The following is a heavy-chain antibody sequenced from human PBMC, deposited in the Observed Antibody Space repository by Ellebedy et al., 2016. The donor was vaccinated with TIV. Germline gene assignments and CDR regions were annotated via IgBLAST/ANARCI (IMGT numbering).Heavy chain of an antibody. CDR1: GYTFTAYY. J-gene: IGHJ5*01. CDR2: ISPNSGVT. CDR3: TRDLMIRGVMYWFDS. Sequence: ASVKVPCXASGYTFTAYYMHWVRQAPGQGLEWMGWISPNSGVTNYAQKFQGRVTMTRDISISTAYMALSRLRSDDTAVYYCTRDLMIRGVMYWFDSWGQGTLVTVSS. V-gene: IGHV1-2*02. D-gene: IGHD3-10*01.